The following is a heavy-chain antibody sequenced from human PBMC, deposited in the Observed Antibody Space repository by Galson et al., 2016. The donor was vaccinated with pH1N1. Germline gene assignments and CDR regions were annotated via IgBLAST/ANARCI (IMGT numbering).Heavy chain of an antibody. D-gene: IGHD4-23*01. J-gene: IGHJ3*02. CDR2: IWYDGSNE. CDR1: GFAFSSYD. Sequence: SLRLSCAASGFAFSSYDMHWVRQAPGKGLEWVAAIWYDGSNEYYGDSVKGRLTISRGNSKSTLDLQMNSLRDEDTAVYYCARPFYGGQYWGAAFNIWGQGTMVTVSS. V-gene: IGHV3-33*01. CDR3: ARPFYGGQYWGAAFNI.